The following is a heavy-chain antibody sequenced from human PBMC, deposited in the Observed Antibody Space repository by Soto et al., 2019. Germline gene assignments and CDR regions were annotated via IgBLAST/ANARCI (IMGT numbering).Heavy chain of an antibody. CDR1: GGTFSSDA. Sequence: ASVKVSCKASGGTFSSDAVSWVRQAPGQGLEWMGGLIPILGTTHYAQKFQGRVTITADESTNTAYMELSSLRSDDTAVYYCARASGYVSGWYHDYWGQGTRVTVSS. J-gene: IGHJ4*02. V-gene: IGHV1-69*13. CDR3: ARASGYVSGWYHDY. CDR2: LIPILGTT. D-gene: IGHD6-19*01.